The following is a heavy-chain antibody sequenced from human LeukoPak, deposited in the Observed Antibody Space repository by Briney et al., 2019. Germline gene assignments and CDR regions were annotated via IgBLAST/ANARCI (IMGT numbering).Heavy chain of an antibody. CDR2: IQPKSGGT. CDR3: ARRYCSGGSCIPGY. V-gene: IGHV1-2*02. Sequence: ASVKVSCKASGYTFTDYNVYWVRQAPGQGPEWMGWIQPKSGGTIYAQRFQGRVTMTRDRSISTAYMELSSLRYDDTAVYYCARRYCSGGSCIPGYWGQGTLVTVSS. J-gene: IGHJ4*02. D-gene: IGHD2-15*01. CDR1: GYTFTDYN.